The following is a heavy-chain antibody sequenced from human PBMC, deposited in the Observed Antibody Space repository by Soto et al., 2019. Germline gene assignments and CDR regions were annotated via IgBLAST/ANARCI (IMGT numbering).Heavy chain of an antibody. J-gene: IGHJ4*02. V-gene: IGHV4-31*03. CDR1: GGSISSGGYY. CDR2: IYYSGST. Sequence: PSETLSLTCTVSGGSISSGGYYWSWIRQHPGKGLEWIGYIYYSGSTYYNPSLKSRVTISVDTSKNQFSLKLSSVTAADTAVYYCARDITGTTWFDYWGQGTLVTVSS. CDR3: ARDITGTTWFDY. D-gene: IGHD1-7*01.